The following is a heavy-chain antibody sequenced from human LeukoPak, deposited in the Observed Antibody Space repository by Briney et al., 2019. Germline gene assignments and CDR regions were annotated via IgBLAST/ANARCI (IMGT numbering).Heavy chain of an antibody. CDR3: TTVKWGSSWYVDN. V-gene: IGHV3-15*01. CDR1: GFTFSSYE. Sequence: PGGSLRLSCAASGFTFSSYEMNWVRQAPGKGLEWVGRIKSKTEGGTTDYTAPVKGRFIISRDDSKNTVYVQMNSLRTEDTAVYYCTTVKWGSSWYVDNWGQGTLVTVSS. D-gene: IGHD6-13*01. CDR2: IKSKTEGGTT. J-gene: IGHJ4*02.